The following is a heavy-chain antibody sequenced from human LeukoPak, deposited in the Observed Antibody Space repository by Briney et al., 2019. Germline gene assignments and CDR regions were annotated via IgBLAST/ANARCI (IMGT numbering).Heavy chain of an antibody. CDR2: IYPGDSDT. V-gene: IGHV5-51*01. J-gene: IGHJ4*02. Sequence: GESLKISWKGSGYSFTSYWIGWVRQMPGEGLEWMGIIYPGDSDTRYSPSFQGQVIISADKSISTAYLQWSSLKASDTAMYYCARQGVEYILDYWGQGTLVTVSS. D-gene: IGHD6-6*01. CDR3: ARQGVEYILDY. CDR1: GYSFTSYW.